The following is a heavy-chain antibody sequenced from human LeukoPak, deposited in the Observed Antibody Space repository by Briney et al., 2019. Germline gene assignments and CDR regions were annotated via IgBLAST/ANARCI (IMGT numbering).Heavy chain of an antibody. V-gene: IGHV3-53*04. CDR2: IYAGGST. CDR1: GFTVSSSY. Sequence: PGGSLRLSCAASGFTVSSSYMSWVRQAPGKGLEWVSVIYAGGSTYYADSVKGRFTISRHNSNNTLYLQMNSLRPEDTAVYFCARRPEYSANYDYWGPGTLVTVSS. D-gene: IGHD1-26*01. J-gene: IGHJ4*02. CDR3: ARRPEYSANYDY.